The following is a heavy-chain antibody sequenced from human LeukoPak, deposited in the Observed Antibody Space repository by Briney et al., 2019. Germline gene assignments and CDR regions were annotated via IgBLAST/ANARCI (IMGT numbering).Heavy chain of an antibody. CDR1: GFTFSSYP. CDR2: ISYDASKI. J-gene: IGHJ3*01. V-gene: IGHV3-30-3*01. Sequence: GGPLRLSCAASGFTFSSYPLHWVRQAPGKGLEWVTLISYDASKIYYADSVKGRFTISRDNSKNTLYLQMNSLRAEDTAVYYCARESGWGLPHAFDFWGQGTMVTVSS. CDR3: ARESGWGLPHAFDF. D-gene: IGHD3-3*01.